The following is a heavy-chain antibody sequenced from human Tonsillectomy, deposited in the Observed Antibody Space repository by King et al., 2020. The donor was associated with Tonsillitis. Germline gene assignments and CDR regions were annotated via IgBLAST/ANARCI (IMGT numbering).Heavy chain of an antibody. V-gene: IGHV3-21*01. CDR1: GFTFSTYS. CDR3: ARGYLDYFDY. D-gene: IGHD5-18*01. Sequence: VQLVQSGGGLVKPGGSLRLSCAASGFTFSTYSMNWVRQAPGKGLEWVSSISSSHSYIYYADSVKGRFSISRDNAKNSLYLQMNSLRAEDTAVYYCARGYLDYFDYWGQGTLVTVSS. J-gene: IGHJ4*02. CDR2: ISSSHSYI.